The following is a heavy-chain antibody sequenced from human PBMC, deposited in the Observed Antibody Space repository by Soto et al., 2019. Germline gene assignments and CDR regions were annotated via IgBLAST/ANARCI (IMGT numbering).Heavy chain of an antibody. Sequence: QVQLQESGPGLVKPSETLSLTCTVSGGSISSYYWSWIRQPAGKGLEWIGRIYTSGSTNYNPSLKSRVTMSVDTSKNQFSLKLISVTAADTAVYYCARVRHLPPSWWFDPWGQGTLVTVSS. CDR2: IYTSGST. CDR1: GGSISSYY. J-gene: IGHJ5*02. CDR3: ARVRHLPPSWWFDP. V-gene: IGHV4-4*07.